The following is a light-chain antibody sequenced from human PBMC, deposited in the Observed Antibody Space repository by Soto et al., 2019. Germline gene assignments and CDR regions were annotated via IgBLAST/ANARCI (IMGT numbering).Light chain of an antibody. CDR2: DVS. V-gene: IGLV2-11*01. Sequence: QSALTQPRSVSGSPGQSVTISCTGTSSDVGGYNYVSWYQQHPGKAPKLMIYDVSKRPSGVPDRFSGSKSGNTASLTISGLQAADEADYYCCSYAGSHIPFGTGTKLTVL. CDR3: CSYAGSHIP. CDR1: SSDVGGYNY. J-gene: IGLJ1*01.